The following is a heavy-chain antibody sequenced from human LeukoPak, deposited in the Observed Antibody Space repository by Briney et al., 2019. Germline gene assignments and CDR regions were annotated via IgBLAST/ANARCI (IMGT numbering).Heavy chain of an antibody. CDR3: ARGGPDVEMATTIDY. V-gene: IGHV4-59*01. Sequence: SETLSLTCTVSGGSISSYYWSWIRRPPGKGLEWIGYIHHSGSTNYNPSLKSRVSISVDTSKNQFSLNLSSVTAADTAVYYCARGGPDVEMATTIDYWGQGTLVTVSS. CDR2: IHHSGST. J-gene: IGHJ4*02. CDR1: GGSISSYY. D-gene: IGHD5-24*01.